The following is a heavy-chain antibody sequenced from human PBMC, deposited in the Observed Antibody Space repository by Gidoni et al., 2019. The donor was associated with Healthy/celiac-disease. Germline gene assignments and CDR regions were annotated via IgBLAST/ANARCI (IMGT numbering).Heavy chain of an antibody. J-gene: IGHJ6*02. D-gene: IGHD6-6*01. CDR2: IIPIVGTA. V-gene: IGHV1-69*01. CDR1: GGTFSSHA. Sequence: QVQLVQSGAEVKKPGSSVKVSCKASGGTFSSHAISWGRQAPGQGLEWMGGIIPIVGTANYAQKFQGRVTITADESTSTAYMELSSLRSEDTAVYYCARDRGIAARLGYYYYGMDVWGQGTTVTVSS. CDR3: ARDRGIAARLGYYYYGMDV.